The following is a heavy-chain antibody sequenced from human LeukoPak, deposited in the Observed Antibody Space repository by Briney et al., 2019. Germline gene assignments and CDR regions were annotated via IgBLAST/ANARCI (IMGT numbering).Heavy chain of an antibody. V-gene: IGHV4-30-2*01. Sequence: SETLSLTCTVSGGSISSGGYSWSWIRQPPGKGLEWIGYIYHSGSTYYNPSLKSRVTISVDRSKNQFSLKLSSVTAADTAVYYCAREVGATGYYGMDVWGQGTTVTVSS. CDR1: GGSISSGGYS. D-gene: IGHD1-26*01. CDR3: AREVGATGYYGMDV. J-gene: IGHJ6*02. CDR2: IYHSGST.